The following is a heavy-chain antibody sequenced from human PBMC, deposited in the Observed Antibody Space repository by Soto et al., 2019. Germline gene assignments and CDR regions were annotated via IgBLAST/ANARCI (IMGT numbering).Heavy chain of an antibody. Sequence: QVQPVQSGSEVKKPGSSVRVSCKTGSFYAVSWVRQAPGQGLEWMGGLIPVFDTPSYAQKLQGRVTITADESKSTAYMELSSLRSEDTAFYYCASTPVTGRYSYYGMDAWDQGIAVTVSS. CDR2: LIPVFDTP. V-gene: IGHV1-69*01. CDR1: SFYA. CDR3: ASTPVTGRYSYYGMDA. D-gene: IGHD4-4*01. J-gene: IGHJ6*02.